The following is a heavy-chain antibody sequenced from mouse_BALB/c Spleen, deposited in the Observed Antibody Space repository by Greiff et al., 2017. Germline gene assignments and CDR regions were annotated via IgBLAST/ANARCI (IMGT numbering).Heavy chain of an antibody. CDR1: GYTFTSYW. CDR3: ARSYGNYGAWFAY. J-gene: IGHJ3*01. Sequence: QVQLQQPGAELVRPGASVKLSCKASGYTFTSYWMQWVKQRPGQGLEWIGAIYPGDGDTRYTQKFKGKATLTADKSSSTAYMQLSSLASEDSAVYYCARSYGNYGAWFAYWGQGTLVTVSA. CDR2: IYPGDGDT. D-gene: IGHD2-10*02. V-gene: IGHV1-87*01.